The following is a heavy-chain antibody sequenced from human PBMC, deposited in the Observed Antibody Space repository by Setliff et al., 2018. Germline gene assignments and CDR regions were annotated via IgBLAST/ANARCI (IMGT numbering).Heavy chain of an antibody. V-gene: IGHV4-39*01. CDR2: IHYNGNL. D-gene: IGHD3-10*01. J-gene: IGHJ3*02. CDR1: GGSISSSSYY. CDR3: ARRPTGPGAPFDI. Sequence: LSLTCAVSGGSISSSSYYWGWIRQSPGEGLEWIANIHYNGNLYYDPSLKNRATISMDTSKIQFSLKLISVTAADTALYFCARRPTGPGAPFDIWGHGTMVTVSS.